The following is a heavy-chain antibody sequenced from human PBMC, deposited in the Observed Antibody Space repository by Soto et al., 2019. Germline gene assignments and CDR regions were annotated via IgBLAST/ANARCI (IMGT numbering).Heavy chain of an antibody. V-gene: IGHV3-21*01. J-gene: IGHJ6*02. CDR2: ISSSSSYI. CDR1: GFTFSSYW. CDR3: ARDRGNYYYGMDV. Sequence: SCAASGFTFSSYWMSWVRQAPGKGLEWVSSISSSSSYIYYADSVKGRFTISRDNAKNSLYLQMNSLRAEDTAVYYCARDRGNYYYGMDVWGQGTTVTV. D-gene: IGHD3-10*01.